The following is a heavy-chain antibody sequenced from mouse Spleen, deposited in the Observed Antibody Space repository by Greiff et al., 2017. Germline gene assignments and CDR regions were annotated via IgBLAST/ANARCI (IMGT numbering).Heavy chain of an antibody. J-gene: IGHJ3*01. CDR3: ARMAWFAY. CDR2: INPNNGGT. Sequence: EVQLKESGPELVKPGASVKIPCKASGYTFTDYNMDWVKQSHGKSLEWIGDINPNNGGTIYNQKFKGKATLTVDKSSSTAYMELRSLTSEDTAVYYCARMAWFAYWGQGTLVTVSA. V-gene: IGHV1-18*01. CDR1: GYTFTDYN.